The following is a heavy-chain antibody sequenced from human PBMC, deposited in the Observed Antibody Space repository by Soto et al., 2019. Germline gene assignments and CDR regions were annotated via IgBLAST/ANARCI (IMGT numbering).Heavy chain of an antibody. J-gene: IGHJ4*02. D-gene: IGHD1-20*01. Sequence: QGQLQDSGPGLVKPSETLSLTCTVSGVSITSYYWSWIRQPAGKGLEWIGRIYSSGSTNYNPSLKSRVTMSIDTSQNQFSLKLSSVTAADTAVYYCACLYNWNGWSDYWGQGPLVNVSS. CDR3: ACLYNWNGWSDY. V-gene: IGHV4-4*07. CDR2: IYSSGST. CDR1: GVSITSYY.